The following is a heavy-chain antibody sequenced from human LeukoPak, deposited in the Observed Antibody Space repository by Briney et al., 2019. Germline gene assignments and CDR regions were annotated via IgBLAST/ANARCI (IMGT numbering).Heavy chain of an antibody. CDR2: IIPIFGTA. V-gene: IGHV1-69*13. CDR3: ARDRPRFLEPYYFDY. J-gene: IGHJ4*02. Sequence: SVKVSCKASGGTFSGYAISWVRQAPGQGLEWMGGIIPIFGTANYAQKLQGRVTITADESTSTAYMELSSLRSEDTAVYYCARDRPRFLEPYYFDYWGQGTLVTVSS. CDR1: GGTFSGYA. D-gene: IGHD3-3*01.